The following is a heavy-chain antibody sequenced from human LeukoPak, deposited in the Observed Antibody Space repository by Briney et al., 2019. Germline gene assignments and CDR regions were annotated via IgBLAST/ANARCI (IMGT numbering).Heavy chain of an antibody. Sequence: ASVKVSCKASGYTFTGYYIHWVRQAPGQGLAWMGWINPNSGGTNYAQKFQGRVTMTRDTSISTAYMELSRLRSDDTAVYYCARDREQWLVDYFDYWGQGTLVTVSS. J-gene: IGHJ4*02. CDR2: INPNSGGT. D-gene: IGHD6-19*01. CDR1: GYTFTGYY. V-gene: IGHV1-2*02. CDR3: ARDREQWLVDYFDY.